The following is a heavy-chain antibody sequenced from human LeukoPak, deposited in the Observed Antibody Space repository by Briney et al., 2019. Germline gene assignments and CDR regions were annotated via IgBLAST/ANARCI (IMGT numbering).Heavy chain of an antibody. CDR2: IRSKAYGGTT. V-gene: IGHV3-49*03. CDR3: TRDRAGYSSGWDAAEDCFDY. J-gene: IGHJ4*02. Sequence: PGGSLRLSCTASGFTFGDYAMSWFRQAPGKGLEWVGFIRSKAYGGTTEYAASVKGRFTISRDDSKSIAYLQMNSLKTEDTAVYYCTRDRAGYSSGWDAAEDCFDYWGQGTLVTVSS. CDR1: GFTFGDYA. D-gene: IGHD6-19*01.